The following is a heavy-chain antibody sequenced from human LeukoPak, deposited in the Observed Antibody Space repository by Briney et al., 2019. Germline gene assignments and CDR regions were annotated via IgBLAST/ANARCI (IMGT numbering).Heavy chain of an antibody. CDR1: GYTFTGYY. J-gene: IGHJ6*03. CDR2: INPNSGGA. V-gene: IGHV1-2*02. CDR3: ARGRAAAAYYYYYMDA. D-gene: IGHD6-13*01. Sequence: ASVKVSCKASGYTFTGYYMHWVRQAPGQGLEWMGWINPNSGGANYAQKFQGRVTMTRDTSISTAYMELSRLRSDDTAVYYCARGRAAAAYYYYYMDAWGKGTTVTISS.